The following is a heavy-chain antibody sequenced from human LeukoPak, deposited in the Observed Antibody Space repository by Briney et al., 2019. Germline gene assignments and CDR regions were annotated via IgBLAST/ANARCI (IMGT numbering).Heavy chain of an antibody. CDR3: ARHGGSSSWYRPFDY. CDR2: IYYSGST. J-gene: IGHJ4*02. CDR1: GGSISSYY. D-gene: IGHD6-13*01. V-gene: IGHV4-59*08. Sequence: PSETLSLTCTVSGGSISSYYWSWIRQPPGKGLEWIGYIYYSGSTNYNPSLKSRVTISVDTSKNQFSLKLSSVTAADTAVYYCARHGGSSSWYRPFDYWGQGTLVTVSS.